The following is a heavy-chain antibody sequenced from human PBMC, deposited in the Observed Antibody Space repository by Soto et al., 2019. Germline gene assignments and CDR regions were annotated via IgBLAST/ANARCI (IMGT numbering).Heavy chain of an antibody. Sequence: SETLSLTCRVSNLSISSGYYWGWIRQPPGKGLEWIANIYHSGITYYNSSLKSRITISVDTSKNQFSLKMNSVTAADTAVYYCARGPHIVVATDAFDIWGQGTMVTVSS. CDR2: IYHSGIT. V-gene: IGHV4-38-2*02. CDR1: NLSISSGYY. J-gene: IGHJ3*02. D-gene: IGHD2-21*02. CDR3: ARGPHIVVATDAFDI.